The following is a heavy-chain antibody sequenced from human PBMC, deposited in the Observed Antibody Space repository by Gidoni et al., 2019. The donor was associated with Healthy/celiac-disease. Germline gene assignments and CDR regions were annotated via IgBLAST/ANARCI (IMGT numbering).Heavy chain of an antibody. V-gene: IGHV3-9*01. CDR1: GFTFDDYA. Sequence: EVQLVESGGGLVQPGRSLRLSCAASGFTFDDYAMHWFRQAPGKGLEWVSGISWKSGSIGYADSVKGRFTISRDNAKNSLYLQMNSLRAEDTALYYCAKDHYKRGIVVVLGAFDIWGQGTMVTVSS. CDR2: ISWKSGSI. J-gene: IGHJ3*02. D-gene: IGHD2-2*01. CDR3: AKDHYKRGIVVVLGAFDI.